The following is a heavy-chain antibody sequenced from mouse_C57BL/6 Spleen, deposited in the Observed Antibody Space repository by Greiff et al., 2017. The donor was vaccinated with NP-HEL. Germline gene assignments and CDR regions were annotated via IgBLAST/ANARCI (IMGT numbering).Heavy chain of an antibody. J-gene: IGHJ1*03. D-gene: IGHD1-1*01. CDR3: ARRGTTVVATRYFDV. V-gene: IGHV1-64*01. CDR2: IHPNSGST. Sequence: QVHVKQPGAELVKPGASVKLSCKASGYTFTSYWMHWVKQRPGQGLEWSGMIHPNSGSTNYNEKFKSKATLTVDKSSSTAYMQLSSLTSEDSAVYYCARRGTTVVATRYFDVWGTGTTVTVSS. CDR1: GYTFTSYW.